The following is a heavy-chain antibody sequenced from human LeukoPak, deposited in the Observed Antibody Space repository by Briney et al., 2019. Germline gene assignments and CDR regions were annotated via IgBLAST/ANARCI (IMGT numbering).Heavy chain of an antibody. V-gene: IGHV3-23*01. CDR2: ISGSGGST. Sequence: GASVKVSCKASGFTFSSYAMSWVRQAPGKGLEWVSAISGSGGSTYYADSVKGRFTISRDNSKNTLYLQMNSLRAEDTAVYYCASPYGMDVWGQGTTVTVSS. CDR1: GFTFSSYA. J-gene: IGHJ6*02. CDR3: ASPYGMDV.